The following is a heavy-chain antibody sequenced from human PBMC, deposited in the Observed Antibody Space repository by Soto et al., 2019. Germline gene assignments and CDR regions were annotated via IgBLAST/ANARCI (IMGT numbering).Heavy chain of an antibody. J-gene: IGHJ6*02. CDR1: GFTFSSYG. V-gene: IGHV3-33*01. CDR3: ARENFRHYYGMDV. Sequence: PGGSLRLSCAASGFTFSSYGMHWVRQAPGKGLEWVAVIWYDGSNKYYADSVKGRFTISRDNSKNTLYLQMNSLRAEDTAVYYCARENFRHYYGMDVWGQGTTVTVSS. D-gene: IGHD1-7*01. CDR2: IWYDGSNK.